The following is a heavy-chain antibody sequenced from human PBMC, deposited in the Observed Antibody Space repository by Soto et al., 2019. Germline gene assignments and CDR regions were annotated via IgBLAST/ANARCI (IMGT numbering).Heavy chain of an antibody. J-gene: IGHJ5*02. CDR2: INPDGSQK. CDR3: ARHLGWAWFDP. CDR1: GFTFSTCW. Sequence: PGGSLRLSCEASGFTFSTCWMSWVRQAPGEGLEWVANINPDGSQKYYVDSVKGRFTISRDNAKNSLYLQMNSLRAEDTAMYYCARHLGWAWFDPWGQGALVTVSS. D-gene: IGHD6-19*01. V-gene: IGHV3-7*05.